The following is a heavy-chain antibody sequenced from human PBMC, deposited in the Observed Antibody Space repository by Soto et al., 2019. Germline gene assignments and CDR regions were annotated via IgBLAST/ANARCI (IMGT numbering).Heavy chain of an antibody. CDR1: GFTFINYA. Sequence: EVQLLESGGDSVQPGGSLRLSCAGSGFTFINYAMNWVRQAPGKGLEWVSTISGGGDATFFADSVRGRFTFSRDNSKNTVTLQMNSLGVDDTAVYYCARKVVGSTSRPNYWYFDLWGRGTRVTVSS. J-gene: IGHJ2*01. CDR3: ARKVVGSTSRPNYWYFDL. V-gene: IGHV3-23*01. CDR2: ISGGGDAT. D-gene: IGHD2-2*01.